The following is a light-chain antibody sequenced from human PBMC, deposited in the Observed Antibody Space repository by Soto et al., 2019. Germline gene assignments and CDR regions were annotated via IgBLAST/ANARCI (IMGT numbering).Light chain of an antibody. J-gene: IGKJ4*01. CDR3: QQYGRSPHT. Sequence: IVLTQSPGTLSLSAGERATLSCRASQRINDDFLAWYQQRPGQPPRLLIYVASFRATGIPDRFSGSGSGTEFSLTINRLEPEDAAVCFCQQYGRSPHTFGGGTKLEIK. CDR1: QRINDDF. V-gene: IGKV3-20*01. CDR2: VAS.